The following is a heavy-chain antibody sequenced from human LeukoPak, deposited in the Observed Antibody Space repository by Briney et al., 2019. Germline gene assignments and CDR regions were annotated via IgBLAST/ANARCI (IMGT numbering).Heavy chain of an antibody. CDR3: SKDHCTTTRCIAGFDF. V-gene: IGHV3-23*01. CDR2: INDLGAT. J-gene: IGHJ4*02. CDR1: GFTFSSYV. Sequence: GGSLRLSCAASGFTFSSYVMSWVRQAPRQGLQWVSGINDLGATFYANSVKGRFTISRDNSKNTLYLQMNSLRAEDTAVYYCSKDHCTTTRCIAGFDFWGQGTLVTVSS. D-gene: IGHD2-2*01.